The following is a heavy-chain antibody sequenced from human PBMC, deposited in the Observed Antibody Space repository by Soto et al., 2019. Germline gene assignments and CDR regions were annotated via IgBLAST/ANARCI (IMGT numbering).Heavy chain of an antibody. CDR2: IYYDGTT. V-gene: IGHV4-39*01. D-gene: IGHD3-22*01. CDR1: SGSISSTSYY. J-gene: IGHJ4*02. Sequence: AETLSLTCTVSSGSISSTSYYWAWIRQPPGKGLELIGAIYYDGTTYYTESLKSRVSISVDTSKNQFSLKLNSVTAAETAVYLCARQGRNTKIVLVKNYAAYXWGQGTAVTVSX. CDR3: ARQGRNTKIVLVKNYAAYX.